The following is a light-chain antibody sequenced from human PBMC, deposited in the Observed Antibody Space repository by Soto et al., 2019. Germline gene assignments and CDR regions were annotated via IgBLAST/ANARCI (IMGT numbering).Light chain of an antibody. CDR3: QQYGGFSRT. CDR2: DAS. J-gene: IGKJ1*01. V-gene: IGKV1-5*01. Sequence: DIPVTQSPSTLSASVGDRVTIPCRASQSISNSLAWYHQKPGTAPKLLIYDASNLERGVPSRFSGSGSGTEFTLTISSLQPDDFATYYCQQYGGFSRTFGQGTKVDIK. CDR1: QSISNS.